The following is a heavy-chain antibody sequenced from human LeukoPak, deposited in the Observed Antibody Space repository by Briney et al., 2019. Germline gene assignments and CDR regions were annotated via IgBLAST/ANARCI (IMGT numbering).Heavy chain of an antibody. D-gene: IGHD2-21*02. CDR3: AKGRSKYCGGDCFIHDS. J-gene: IGHJ4*02. V-gene: IGHV3-23*01. Sequence: EGSLRLSCTASGFTFDNYAMIWVRQAPGKGLEWVSVISGSGDGTYSADSVRGRFTISRDNSKNTLYLEMSSLRVEDTAVYHCAKGRSKYCGGDCFIHDSWGQGTLVTVSS. CDR1: GFTFDNYA. CDR2: ISGSGDGT.